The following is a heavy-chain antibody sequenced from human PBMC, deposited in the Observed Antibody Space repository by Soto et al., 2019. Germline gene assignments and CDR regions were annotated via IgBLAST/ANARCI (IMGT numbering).Heavy chain of an antibody. Sequence: QVQLQESGPGLVKPSQTLSLTCTVSGDSISSANNYWSWIRQPPGEGLEWIGFISYSRTTSYSPSLESRLEGSLDTSKNQFPLSLTSVPAAATAVYYCPRRRGYSSGLDPWGQGTLVNVSS. CDR1: GDSISSANNY. V-gene: IGHV4-30-4*01. J-gene: IGHJ5*02. CDR3: PRRRGYSSGLDP. CDR2: ISYSRTT. D-gene: IGHD5-12*01.